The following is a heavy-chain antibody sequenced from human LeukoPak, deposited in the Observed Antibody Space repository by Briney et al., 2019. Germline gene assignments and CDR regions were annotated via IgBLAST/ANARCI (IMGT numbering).Heavy chain of an antibody. J-gene: IGHJ4*02. CDR3: TKGQPMFDY. CDR2: VSAGSTT. CDR1: GFTFSSYA. Sequence: GGSLRLSCAASGFTFSSYAMSWVRQAPGKGLEWVSTVSAGSTTYYADSVKGRFTISRDNSKNTLYLQMNSLRAEDTAVYYCTKGQPMFDYWGQGTLVTVSS. D-gene: IGHD2-2*01. V-gene: IGHV3-23*01.